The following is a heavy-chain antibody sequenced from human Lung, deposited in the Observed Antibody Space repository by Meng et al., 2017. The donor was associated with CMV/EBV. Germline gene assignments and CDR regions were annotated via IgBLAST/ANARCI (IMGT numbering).Heavy chain of an antibody. CDR2: IWYDGSNK. CDR1: GFTFSSYG. V-gene: IGHV3-33*06. D-gene: IGHD3-10*01. Sequence: GESLKISCAASGFTFSSYGMHWVRQGPGKGLEWVAVIWYDGSNKYYADSVKGRFTISRDNSKNTLYLQMYSLRAEDTTVYYCAKDLTSFYYYGSESSLDYWGQGTLVTVSS. CDR3: AKDLTSFYYYGSESSLDY. J-gene: IGHJ4*02.